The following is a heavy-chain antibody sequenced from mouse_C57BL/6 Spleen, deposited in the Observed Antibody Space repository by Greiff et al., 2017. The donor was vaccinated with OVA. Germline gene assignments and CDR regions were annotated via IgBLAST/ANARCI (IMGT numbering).Heavy chain of an antibody. D-gene: IGHD1-1*01. CDR3: ARHYYGSSYSWYFDV. Sequence: EVKLVESGGGLVKPGGSLKLSCAASGFTFSSYAMSWVRQTPEKRLEWVATISDGGSYTYYPDNVKGRFTISRDNAKNNLYLQMSHLKSEDTAMYYCARHYYGSSYSWYFDVWGTGTTVTVSS. CDR1: GFTFSSYA. V-gene: IGHV5-4*03. CDR2: ISDGGSYT. J-gene: IGHJ1*03.